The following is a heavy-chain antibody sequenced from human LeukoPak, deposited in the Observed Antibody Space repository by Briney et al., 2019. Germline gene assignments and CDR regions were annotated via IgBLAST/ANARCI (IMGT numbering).Heavy chain of an antibody. D-gene: IGHD4-17*01. CDR2: ISSSRRTI. CDR1: GFTFSSYS. CDR3: ARGYDCGDYVGDFDY. Sequence: PGGSPRLSCAASGFTFSSYSMNWVRQAPGKGGEWVSYISSSRRTIYYADSVKGRCTISRDNAKNSLYLQMNSLRDEDTAVYYCARGYDCGDYVGDFDYWGQGTLVTVSS. V-gene: IGHV3-48*02. J-gene: IGHJ4*02.